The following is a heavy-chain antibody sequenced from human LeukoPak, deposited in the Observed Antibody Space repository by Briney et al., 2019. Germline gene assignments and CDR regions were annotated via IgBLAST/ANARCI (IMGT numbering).Heavy chain of an antibody. Sequence: PGGSLRLSCAASGFTFSSYSMNWVRQAPGKGLEWVSSISSSSSYIYYADSVKGRFTISRDNAKNSLYLQMNSLRAEDTAVYYCVRDDLGAAGHPYYFDYWGQGTLVTVSS. CDR3: VRDDLGAAGHPYYFDY. D-gene: IGHD6-13*01. J-gene: IGHJ4*02. V-gene: IGHV3-21*01. CDR1: GFTFSSYS. CDR2: ISSSSSYI.